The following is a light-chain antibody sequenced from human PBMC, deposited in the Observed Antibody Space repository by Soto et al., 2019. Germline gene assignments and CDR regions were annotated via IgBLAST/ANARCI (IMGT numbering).Light chain of an antibody. Sequence: ELVMTQSPATLSVSPGERATLSCRASQSVSSNLAWYQQKPGQAPRLLIYGASTRATGIPARFSGSGSGTEFTLTISSLQSEDLAVYYCQQYNNWPWAFGRGTKVEIK. CDR3: QQYNNWPWA. CDR2: GAS. J-gene: IGKJ1*01. CDR1: QSVSSN. V-gene: IGKV3-15*01.